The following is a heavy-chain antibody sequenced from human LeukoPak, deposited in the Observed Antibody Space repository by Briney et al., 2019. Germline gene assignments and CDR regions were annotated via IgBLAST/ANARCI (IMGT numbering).Heavy chain of an antibody. D-gene: IGHD6-19*01. J-gene: IGHJ3*02. V-gene: IGHV1-69*05. CDR1: GGTFSSYA. CDR3: AALASVAGAWPFDI. CDR2: IIPIFGTA. Sequence: GASVKVSCKASGGTFSSYAISWVRQAPGQGLEWMGGIIPIFGTANYAQKFQERVTITRDMSTSTAYMELSSLRSEDTAVYYCAALASVAGAWPFDIWGQGTMVTVSS.